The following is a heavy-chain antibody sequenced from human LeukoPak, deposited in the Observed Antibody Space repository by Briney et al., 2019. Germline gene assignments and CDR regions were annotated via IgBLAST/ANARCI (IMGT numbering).Heavy chain of an antibody. CDR3: AKGNGYSYGRYYFDY. Sequence: GGSLRLSCAASGFTFSRYAMGWVRQAPRKGLEGVSAITASGGNTYYADSVKGRFTISRDNSKNTLYLQVNSLRAEDTAVYYCAKGNGYSYGRYYFDYWGQGTLVTVSS. D-gene: IGHD5-18*01. V-gene: IGHV3-23*01. CDR1: GFTFSRYA. J-gene: IGHJ4*02. CDR2: ITASGGNT.